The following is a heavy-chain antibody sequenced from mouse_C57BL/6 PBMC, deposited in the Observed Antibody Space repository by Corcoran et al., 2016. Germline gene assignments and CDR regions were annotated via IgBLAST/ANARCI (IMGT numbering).Heavy chain of an antibody. CDR1: GYTFTDYY. Sequence: QVQLKQSGAELVRPGASVKLSCKASGYTFTDYYINWVKQRPGQGLEWIARIYPGSGNTYYNEKFKGKATLTAEKSSSTAYMQLSSLTSEDSAVYFCARSITTVAYYFDYWGQGTTLTVSS. J-gene: IGHJ2*01. CDR3: ARSITTVAYYFDY. V-gene: IGHV1-76*01. CDR2: IYPGSGNT. D-gene: IGHD1-1*01.